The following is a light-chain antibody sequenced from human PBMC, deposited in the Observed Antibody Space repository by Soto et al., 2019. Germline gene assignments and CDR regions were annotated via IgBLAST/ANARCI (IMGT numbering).Light chain of an antibody. J-gene: IGKJ3*01. CDR2: GAS. CDR1: PSVSQY. CDR3: QQYATSARLT. Sequence: EIVLTQSPGTLSWSLGERATLSCRASPSVSQYLAWYQQKPGQAPRLLIYGASSRANGIPDRFSGSGSGTDFTLTINGLEPEDFAVYYCQQYATSARLTFGPGTNVDI. V-gene: IGKV3-20*01.